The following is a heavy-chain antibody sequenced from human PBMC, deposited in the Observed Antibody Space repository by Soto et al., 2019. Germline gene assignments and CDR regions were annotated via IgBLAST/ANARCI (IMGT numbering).Heavy chain of an antibody. D-gene: IGHD1-7*01. J-gene: IGHJ6*02. CDR2: ISSSGTYI. CDR1: GFTFSSYG. Sequence: EVQLVESGGGLVEPGGSLRLSCAASGFTFSSYGMNWVRQAPGKGLEWVSSISSSGTYIYYADSVKGRFTISRDNAKNSLHLQMNSLRAEDTALYYCAGNKRNYGASGDYYGMDVWGQGTTVTVSS. V-gene: IGHV3-21*01. CDR3: AGNKRNYGASGDYYGMDV.